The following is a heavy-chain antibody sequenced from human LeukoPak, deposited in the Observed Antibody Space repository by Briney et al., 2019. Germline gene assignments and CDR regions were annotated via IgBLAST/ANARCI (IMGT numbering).Heavy chain of an antibody. D-gene: IGHD6-19*01. Sequence: GGSLRLSCAASGLTFSTYWMSWVRQAPGKGLEWVANIKEDGSEKNYADSVKGRFTISRDNAKNSLYLQMNSLRAEDTAVYYCARDNPGSGWTQCFDYWGQGTLVTVSS. CDR1: GLTFSTYW. CDR2: IKEDGSEK. J-gene: IGHJ4*02. V-gene: IGHV3-7*01. CDR3: ARDNPGSGWTQCFDY.